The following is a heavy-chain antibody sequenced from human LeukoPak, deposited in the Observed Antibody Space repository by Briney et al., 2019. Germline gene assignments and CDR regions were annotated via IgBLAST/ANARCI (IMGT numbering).Heavy chain of an antibody. CDR3: ARHPTRYHDSSGIDY. D-gene: IGHD3-22*01. J-gene: IGHJ4*02. CDR2: INHSGST. V-gene: IGHV4-34*01. Sequence: KTSETLSLTCAVYGGSFSGYYWSWIRQPPGKGLEWIGEINHSGSTNYNPSLKSRVTISVDTSKNQFSLKLSSVTAADTAVYYCARHPTRYHDSSGIDYWGQGTLVTVSS. CDR1: GGSFSGYY.